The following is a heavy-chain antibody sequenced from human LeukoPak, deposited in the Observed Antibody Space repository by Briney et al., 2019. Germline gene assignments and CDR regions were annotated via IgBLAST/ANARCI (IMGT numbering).Heavy chain of an antibody. V-gene: IGHV1-8*03. Sequence: ASVKVSCKASGYTFTSYGINWVRQAPGQGLEWMGGMNPNSGNTGYAQKFQGRVTITRNTSISTAYMELSSLRSEDTAVYYCARVRADSYYDYVWGSWGRSFDIRGQGTMVTVSS. D-gene: IGHD3-16*01. CDR3: ARVRADSYYDYVWGSWGRSFDI. CDR1: GYTFTSYG. CDR2: MNPNSGNT. J-gene: IGHJ3*02.